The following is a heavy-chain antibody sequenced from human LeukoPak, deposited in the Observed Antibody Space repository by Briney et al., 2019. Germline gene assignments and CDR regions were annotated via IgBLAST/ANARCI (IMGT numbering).Heavy chain of an antibody. CDR3: AKVRSIVGAFDY. CDR1: GFTFSSFG. J-gene: IGHJ4*02. D-gene: IGHD1-26*01. V-gene: IGHV3-23*01. CDR2: ISASGGST. Sequence: PGGSLRLSCAASGFTFSSFGLSWVRQAPGKGLEWVSGISASGGSTYYADSVKGRFTISRDSSKNTLYLQTKRLRAEDTAVYYCAKVRSIVGAFDYWGQGALVTVSS.